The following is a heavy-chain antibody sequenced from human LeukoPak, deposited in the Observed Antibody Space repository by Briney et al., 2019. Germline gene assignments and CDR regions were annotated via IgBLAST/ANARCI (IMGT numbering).Heavy chain of an antibody. J-gene: IGHJ4*02. CDR2: ISSSSSYI. CDR1: GFTFSYYS. D-gene: IGHD6-13*01. CDR3: ARNSSSWYYFDY. V-gene: IGHV3-21*01. Sequence: GGSLRLSCASSGFTFSYYSMNWVRQAPEQGLEWVSSISSSSSYIYYADSVKGRFTISRDNAKNSLYLQMNSLRAEDTAVYYCARNSSSWYYFDYWGQGTLVTVSS.